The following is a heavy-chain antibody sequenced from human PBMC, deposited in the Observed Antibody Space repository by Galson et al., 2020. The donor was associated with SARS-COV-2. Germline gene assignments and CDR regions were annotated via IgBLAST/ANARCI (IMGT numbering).Heavy chain of an antibody. Sequence: KIGESLKISCKGSGYSFTSYWNSWVRQMPGKGLEWMGRIDPSDSYTNYSPSFQGHVTISADKSISTAYLQWSSLKASDTAMYYCARLPSHCYSCGWFDPWGQGTLVTVSS. J-gene: IGHJ5*02. CDR1: GYSFTSYW. CDR2: IDPSDSYT. CDR3: ARLPSHCYSCGWFDP. V-gene: IGHV5-10-1*01. D-gene: IGHD2-21*02.